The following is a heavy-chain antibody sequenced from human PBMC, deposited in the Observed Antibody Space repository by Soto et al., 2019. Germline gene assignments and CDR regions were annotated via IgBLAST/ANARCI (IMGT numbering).Heavy chain of an antibody. Sequence: SGPTLVKPTQTLTLTCTFSGFSLSTSGVGVGWIRQPPGKALEWLALIYWNDDKRYSPSLKSRLTITKDTSKNQVVLTMTNMDPVDTATYYCAHEGRVQLERIWFDPWGQGTLVTVSS. CDR1: GFSLSTSGVG. V-gene: IGHV2-5*01. CDR2: IYWNDDK. CDR3: AHEGRVQLERIWFDP. D-gene: IGHD1-1*01. J-gene: IGHJ5*02.